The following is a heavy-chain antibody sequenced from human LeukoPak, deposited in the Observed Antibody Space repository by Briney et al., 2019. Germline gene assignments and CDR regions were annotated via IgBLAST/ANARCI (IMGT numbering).Heavy chain of an antibody. CDR1: GVTFSSYD. CDR3: ASTPHSSGGSGYSLRFDY. Sequence: PSETLTLTCAVSGVTFSSYDWRWVRQPPGKGLEWIWNIYSSSGTNYNPSLKSRVTISVDTSKNQFSLKLSSVTAADTAVYYCASTPHSSGGSGYSLRFDYWGQGTLVTVSS. J-gene: IGHJ4*02. V-gene: IGHV4-59*08. D-gene: IGHD2-15*01. CDR2: IYSSSGT.